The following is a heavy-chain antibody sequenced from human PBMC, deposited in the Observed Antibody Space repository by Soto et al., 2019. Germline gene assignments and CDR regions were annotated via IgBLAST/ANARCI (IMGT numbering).Heavy chain of an antibody. CDR1: GFTFSSFG. Sequence: EVQLLESGGGLAPPGGSLRLSCATSGFTFSSFGMSWVRQAPGKGLEWVCGIGNGGHTYEADSGRGRFTISRDNCKNTLSLQMDSPRGDDTAVYYCTISYAGYREDLQHWGRGTVVAVSS. CDR2: IGNGGHT. CDR3: TISYAGYREDLQH. D-gene: IGHD2-2*01. V-gene: IGHV3-23*01. J-gene: IGHJ1*01.